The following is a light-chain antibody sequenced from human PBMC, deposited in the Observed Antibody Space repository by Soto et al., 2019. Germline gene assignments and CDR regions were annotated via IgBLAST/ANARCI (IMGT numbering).Light chain of an antibody. CDR1: QSVTSSY. CDR3: QQYGSSPLT. CDR2: GAS. V-gene: IGKV3-20*01. Sequence: EIVLTQSPGTLSLSLGERVTLSCRASQSVTSSYLAWYQQKPGNAPRLLIYGASSRATGVPDRFSGSGSGTEFTLTISRLEPEDFAMYYCQQYGSSPLTFGRGTKVEIK. J-gene: IGKJ4*02.